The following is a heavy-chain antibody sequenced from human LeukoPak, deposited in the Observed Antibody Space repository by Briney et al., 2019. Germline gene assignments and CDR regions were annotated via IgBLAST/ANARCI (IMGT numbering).Heavy chain of an antibody. Sequence: ASVKVSCKTSGYTFTGYYIHWVRQAPGQGLEWMGWIDPNSGGTNYAQKFQGRVTMTRDTSISTAYMELSRLTPADTAVYRCATPSSSSWYGFDPWGQGTLVTVSS. J-gene: IGHJ5*02. D-gene: IGHD6-13*01. CDR1: GYTFTGYY. CDR2: IDPNSGGT. CDR3: ATPSSSSWYGFDP. V-gene: IGHV1-2*02.